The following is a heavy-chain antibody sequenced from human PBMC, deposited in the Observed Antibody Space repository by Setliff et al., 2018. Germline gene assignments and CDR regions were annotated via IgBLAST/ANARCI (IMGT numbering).Heavy chain of an antibody. CDR3: TRDWGGVGATNAFDI. Sequence: PGGSLRLSCAASGFTFDDYVFSWVRQAPGKGLEWVSGISWNGASTTYADSVKGRFTISRDNAKNTLYLQMNRLRAEDTAVYYCTRDWGGVGATNAFDIWGQGTMVTVSS. V-gene: IGHV3-20*04. J-gene: IGHJ3*02. CDR1: GFTFDDYV. D-gene: IGHD1-26*01. CDR2: ISWNGAST.